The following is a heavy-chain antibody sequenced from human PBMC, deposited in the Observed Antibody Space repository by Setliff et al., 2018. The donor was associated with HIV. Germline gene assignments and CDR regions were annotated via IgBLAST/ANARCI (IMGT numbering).Heavy chain of an antibody. Sequence: PSETLSLTCDVSGFSISSRYYWGWIRQSPGKGLEWIGNIYHTGSTTYNPSLKSRLTMSVDTSRNQFSLQLSSVTAADTAVYFCRCTSHWDLFDYWGQGTLVTVSS. CDR3: RCTSHWDLFDY. J-gene: IGHJ4*02. CDR1: GFSISSRYY. CDR2: IYHTGST. V-gene: IGHV4-38-2*01. D-gene: IGHD2-8*01.